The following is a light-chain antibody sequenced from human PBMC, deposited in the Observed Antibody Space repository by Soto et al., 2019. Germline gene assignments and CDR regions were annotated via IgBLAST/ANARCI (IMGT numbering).Light chain of an antibody. CDR2: DVS. CDR1: SSDVGGYNY. CDR3: SSYTSSSTLA. Sequence: QSALTQPASVSGSPGQSITISCTGTSSDVGGYNYVSWYQQHPGKAPKLMIYDVSNRPSGVSNRFSGSKSGNTASLTSSGLQAEDEADYYCSSYTSSSTLAFGGGTKLTVL. J-gene: IGLJ2*01. V-gene: IGLV2-14*01.